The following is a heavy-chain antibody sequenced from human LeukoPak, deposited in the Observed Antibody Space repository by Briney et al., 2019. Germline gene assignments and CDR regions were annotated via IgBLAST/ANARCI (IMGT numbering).Heavy chain of an antibody. CDR3: ARDVHGDYGSGWFDP. CDR1: GGTFNNSA. V-gene: IGHV1-69*05. Sequence: GASVKVSCKTSGGTFNNSAISWVRQAPGQGLEWLGGIMPLFGTAGYAQKLQGRVTITKDESTRTVYLELTSLTSDDTAVYNCARDVHGDYGSGWFDPWGQGTLVSVSS. J-gene: IGHJ5*02. CDR2: IMPLFGTA. D-gene: IGHD4-17*01.